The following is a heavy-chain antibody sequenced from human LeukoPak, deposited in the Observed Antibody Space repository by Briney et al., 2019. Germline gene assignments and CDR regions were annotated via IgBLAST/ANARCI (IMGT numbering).Heavy chain of an antibody. V-gene: IGHV4-39*07. D-gene: IGHD5-18*01. CDR1: GGSISSSSYY. CDR3: AREQGYSYGIIINNWFDP. Sequence: SETLSLTCTVSGGSISSSSYYWGRIRQPPGKGLEWIGSIYYSGSTYYNPSLKSRVTISVDTSKNQFSLKLSSVTAADTAVYYCAREQGYSYGIIINNWFDPWGQGTLVTVSS. CDR2: IYYSGST. J-gene: IGHJ5*02.